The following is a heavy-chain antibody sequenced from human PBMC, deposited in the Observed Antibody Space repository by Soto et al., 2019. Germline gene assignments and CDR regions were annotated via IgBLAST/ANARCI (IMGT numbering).Heavy chain of an antibody. D-gene: IGHD6-13*01. J-gene: IGHJ5*02. CDR3: ARDRDGYSRTSNWFDP. CDR1: GDSVSSGDYY. CDR2: IYYSGST. V-gene: IGHV4-61*08. Sequence: PSETLSLTCTVSGDSVSSGDYYWSWIRQPPGKGLEWIGYIYYSGSTYYNPSLKSRVTISVDTSKNQFSLKLSSVTAADTAVYYCARDRDGYSRTSNWFDPWGQGTLVTVSS.